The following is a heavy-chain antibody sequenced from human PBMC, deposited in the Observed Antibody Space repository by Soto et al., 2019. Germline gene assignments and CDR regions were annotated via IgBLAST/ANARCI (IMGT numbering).Heavy chain of an antibody. J-gene: IGHJ4*02. CDR2: IYYSGTT. V-gene: IGHV4-39*02. CDR1: GGSISSSSHH. CDR3: AREKDSAGDY. Sequence: LSLTCTVSGGSISSSSHHWGWIRQPPGKGLEWIGSIYYSGTTYYNPSLKSRLTISVDTSKNQFSLKLSSVTPADTAVYYCAREKDSAGDYWGQGTLVTVSS. D-gene: IGHD6-13*01.